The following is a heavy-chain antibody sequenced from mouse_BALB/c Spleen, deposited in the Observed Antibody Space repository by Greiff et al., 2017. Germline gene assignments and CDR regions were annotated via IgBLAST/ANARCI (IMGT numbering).Heavy chain of an antibody. D-gene: IGHD1-1*01. J-gene: IGHJ3*01. CDR2: IDPYNGGT. CDR1: GYSFTDYN. CDR3: ASSDYYGSKGFAY. Sequence: EVQLVESGPELVKPGASVKVSCKASGYSFTDYNMYWVKQSHGKSLEWIGYIDPYNGGTSYNQKFKGKATLTVDKSSSTAFMHLNSLTSEDSAVYYCASSDYYGSKGFAYWGQGTLVTVSA. V-gene: IGHV1S135*01.